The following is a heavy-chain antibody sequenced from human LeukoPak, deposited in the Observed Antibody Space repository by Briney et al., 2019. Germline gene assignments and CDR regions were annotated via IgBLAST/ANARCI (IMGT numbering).Heavy chain of an antibody. CDR3: ARAPFKDPTFFDP. J-gene: IGHJ5*02. CDR1: GYTFTSYD. CDR2: MNPNSGNT. Sequence: ASVKVSCKASGYTFTSYDINWVRQATGQGLEWMGWMNPNSGNTGYAQKFRGRVTMTRNTSISTAYMELSSLRSEDTAVYYCARAPFKDPTFFDPWGQGTLVTVSS. V-gene: IGHV1-8*01.